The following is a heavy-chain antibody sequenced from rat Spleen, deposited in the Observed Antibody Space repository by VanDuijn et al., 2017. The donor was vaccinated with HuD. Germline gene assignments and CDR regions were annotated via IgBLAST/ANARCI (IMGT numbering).Heavy chain of an antibody. D-gene: IGHD1-1*01. CDR3: ARLALITTYWYFDF. CDR2: ISPSGGST. J-gene: IGHJ1*01. CDR1: GFTFSNYG. Sequence: EVQLVESGGGLVQPGRSLKLSCAASGFTFSNYGMHWIRQAPTKGLEWVASISPSGGSTYYRDSVKGRFTVSRDNAKNTQYLQMDSLRSEDTASYYCARLALITTYWYFDFWGPGTMVTVSS. V-gene: IGHV5-19*01.